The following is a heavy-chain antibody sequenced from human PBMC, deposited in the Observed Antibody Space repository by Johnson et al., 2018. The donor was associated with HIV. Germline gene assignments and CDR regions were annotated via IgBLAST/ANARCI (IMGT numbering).Heavy chain of an antibody. CDR2: ISSSGSTI. CDR1: GFTFSSYA. V-gene: IGHV3-48*04. Sequence: VQLVESGGGLVQPGGSLRLSCAASGFTFSSYAMSWVRQAPGKGLEWVSYISSSGSTIYYADSVKGRFTISRDNAKNSLYLQMNSLRAEDTAVYYCARVGSSWGRDAFDIWGQGTMVTVSS. D-gene: IGHD6-13*01. J-gene: IGHJ3*02. CDR3: ARVGSSWGRDAFDI.